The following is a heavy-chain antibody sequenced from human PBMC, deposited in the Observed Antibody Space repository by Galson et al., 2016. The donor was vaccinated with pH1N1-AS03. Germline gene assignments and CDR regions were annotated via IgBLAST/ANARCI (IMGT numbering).Heavy chain of an antibody. CDR1: GGTSNIYS. Sequence: SVKVSCKASGGTSNIYSMSWVRQAPGQGLEWVGGIIPKYGTANFAQNFQGRVTITADESTSTTYMELRNLISDDTAVYYCARDRGDTRDLPRLDHWGQGTLITVSS. D-gene: IGHD3-16*01. V-gene: IGHV1-69*13. CDR2: IIPKYGTA. CDR3: ARDRGDTRDLPRLDH. J-gene: IGHJ4*02.